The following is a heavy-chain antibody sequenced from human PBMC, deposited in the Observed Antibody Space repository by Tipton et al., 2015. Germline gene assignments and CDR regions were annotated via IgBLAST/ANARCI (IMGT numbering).Heavy chain of an antibody. Sequence: TLSLTCTVSGDSVSSGIYYWSWIRQPPGKGLEWIGYIHYSGTTNYSPSLKSRVTISVDTPKNQFSLKLSSVTAADTAVYYCARYSWGYWYFDLWGRGTLVSVSS. V-gene: IGHV4-61*01. CDR1: GDSVSSGIYY. CDR2: IHYSGTT. D-gene: IGHD1-26*01. CDR3: ARYSWGYWYFDL. J-gene: IGHJ2*01.